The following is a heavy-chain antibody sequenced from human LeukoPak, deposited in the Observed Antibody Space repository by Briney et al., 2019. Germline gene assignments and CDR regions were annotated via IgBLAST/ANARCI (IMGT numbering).Heavy chain of an antibody. CDR3: ARVDAALDD. V-gene: IGHV3-21*01. Sequence: PGGSLRLSCAASRFTFSNYSMNWVRRAPGKGLGWFSSFSRGSAHISSADSVNGRFTISRHNASTSPYLQRNSPRSEDTAISYCARVDAALDDWGQGTLVTASS. CDR1: RFTFSNYS. J-gene: IGHJ4*02. CDR2: FSRGSAHI. D-gene: IGHD6-6*01.